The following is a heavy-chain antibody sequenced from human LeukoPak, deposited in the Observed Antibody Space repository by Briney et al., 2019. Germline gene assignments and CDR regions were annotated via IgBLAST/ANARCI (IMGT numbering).Heavy chain of an antibody. V-gene: IGHV1-2*02. D-gene: IGHD3-22*01. CDR3: ARDRGYYDSSGYYVI. CDR1: GYTFTGYY. J-gene: IGHJ4*02. CDR2: IDPNSGGT. Sequence: ASVKVSCKASGYTFTGYYMHWVRQAPGQGLEWMGWIDPNSGGTNYAQKFQGRVTMTRDTSISTAYMELSRLRSDDTAVYYCARDRGYYDSSGYYVIWGQGTLVTVSS.